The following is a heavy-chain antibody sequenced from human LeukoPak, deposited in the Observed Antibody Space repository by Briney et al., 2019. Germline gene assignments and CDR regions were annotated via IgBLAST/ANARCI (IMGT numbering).Heavy chain of an antibody. CDR3: ARVSVYGDYGGQLDP. CDR2: IYYSGST. CDR1: GGSISSYY. V-gene: IGHV4-59*08. Sequence: KPSETLSLTCTVSGGSISSYYWSWIRQPPGKGLEWIGYIYYSGSTNYNPSLKSRVTISVDTSKNQFSLKLSSVTAADTAVYYCARVSVYGDYGGQLDPWGQGTLVTVSS. J-gene: IGHJ5*02. D-gene: IGHD4-17*01.